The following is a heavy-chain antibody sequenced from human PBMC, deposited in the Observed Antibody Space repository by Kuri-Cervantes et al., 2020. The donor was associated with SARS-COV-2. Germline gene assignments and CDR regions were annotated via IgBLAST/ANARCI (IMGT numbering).Heavy chain of an antibody. Sequence: GESLKISCKASGYTFTGYYMHWVRQAPGQGLEWMGWIDPNSGGTNYAQKFQGRVTMTRDTSISTAYMELSRLRSDDTAVYYCARAYQGLGIWGDIDYWGQGTLVTVSS. J-gene: IGHJ4*02. CDR3: ARAYQGLGIWGDIDY. CDR2: IDPNSGGT. D-gene: IGHD3-16*01. CDR1: GYTFTGYY. V-gene: IGHV1-2*02.